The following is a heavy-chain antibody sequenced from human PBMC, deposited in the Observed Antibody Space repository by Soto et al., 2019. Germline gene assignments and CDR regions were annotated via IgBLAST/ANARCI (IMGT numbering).Heavy chain of an antibody. D-gene: IGHD6-13*01. CDR2: ISYDGSNK. CDR1: GFTFTSYG. J-gene: IGHJ4*02. Sequence: PVSSLTLSCSASGFTFTSYGMHWVRQAPGKGLGWVGAISYDGSNKYYADSVKGRFTIYRENTKNTLYLQMNSLRAEDTAVDYCAKVLYSSSWDWGQGTLVT. CDR3: AKVLYSSSWD. V-gene: IGHV3-30*18.